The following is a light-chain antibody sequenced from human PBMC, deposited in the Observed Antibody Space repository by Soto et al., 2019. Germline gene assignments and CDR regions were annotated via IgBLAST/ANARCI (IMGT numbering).Light chain of an antibody. V-gene: IGKV3-20*01. J-gene: IGKJ1*01. CDR1: QSVTSTH. Sequence: IVLAQSPGPLSLSPRERATLSCRASQSVTSTHLAWYQQKPGQAPRFLIYDASTLATGIPDRFSGSGSGTEFTLTISRLEPEDFATYYCQQYDGSLRTFGQGTKVDIK. CDR2: DAS. CDR3: QQYDGSLRT.